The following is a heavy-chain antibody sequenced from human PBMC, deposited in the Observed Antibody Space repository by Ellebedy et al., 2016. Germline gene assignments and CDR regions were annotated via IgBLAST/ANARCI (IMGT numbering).Heavy chain of an antibody. Sequence: SETLSLTCTVSGGSLSSSSYYWGWIRQPPGKGLEWIGNINYSGSTYYNPSLMSRVTISVDTSKNQFSLKLSSVTAADTAVYYCARGYSYGYCFDYWGQGTLVTVSS. CDR3: ARGYSYGYCFDY. V-gene: IGHV4-39*01. D-gene: IGHD5-18*01. CDR1: GGSLSSSSYY. J-gene: IGHJ4*02. CDR2: INYSGST.